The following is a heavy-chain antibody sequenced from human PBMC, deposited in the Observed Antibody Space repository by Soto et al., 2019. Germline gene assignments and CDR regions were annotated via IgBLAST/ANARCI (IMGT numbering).Heavy chain of an antibody. Sequence: SVKVSCKASGGTFSSYAISWVRQAPGQGLEWMGGIIPIFGTANYAQKFQGRVTITADESTSTAYMELSSLRSEDTAVYYCARVPSGSRADCSGGSCYSLNYFDYWGQGTLVTVSS. CDR3: ARVPSGSRADCSGGSCYSLNYFDY. D-gene: IGHD2-15*01. J-gene: IGHJ4*02. CDR1: GGTFSSYA. V-gene: IGHV1-69*13. CDR2: IIPIFGTA.